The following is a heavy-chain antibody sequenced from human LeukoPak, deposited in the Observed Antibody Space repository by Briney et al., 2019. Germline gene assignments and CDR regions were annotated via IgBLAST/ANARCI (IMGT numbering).Heavy chain of an antibody. Sequence: ASVKVSCTVSGYTLTELSMHWVRQAPGKGLEWMGGFDPEDGETIYAQKFQGRVTMTEDTSTDTAYMELSSLRSEDTAVYYCATSLPFYDSSGYYSYWGQGTLVTVSS. V-gene: IGHV1-24*01. CDR2: FDPEDGET. CDR1: GYTLTELS. CDR3: ATSLPFYDSSGYYSY. J-gene: IGHJ4*02. D-gene: IGHD3-22*01.